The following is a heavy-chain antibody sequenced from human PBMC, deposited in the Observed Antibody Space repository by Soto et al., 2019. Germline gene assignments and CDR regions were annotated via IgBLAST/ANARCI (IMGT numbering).Heavy chain of an antibody. Sequence: GGSLRLSCAASGFTFSNAWMSWVRQAQGKGLEGVGRIKSKTDGGTTDYAAPVKGRFTISRDDSKNTLYLQMNSLKTEDTAVYYCTTVPTPNPYCGGDCYSIYFQHWGQGTLVTVSS. CDR1: GFTFSNAW. V-gene: IGHV3-15*01. J-gene: IGHJ1*01. D-gene: IGHD2-21*02. CDR3: TTVPTPNPYCGGDCYSIYFQH. CDR2: IKSKTDGGTT.